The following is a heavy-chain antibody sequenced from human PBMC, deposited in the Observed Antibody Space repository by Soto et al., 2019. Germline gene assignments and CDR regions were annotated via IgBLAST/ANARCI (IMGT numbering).Heavy chain of an antibody. CDR1: GYTFTSHH. Sequence: QVQLVQSGAEVKKPGASVKVSCKASGYTFTSHHIHWVRQAPGQGLEWMGIINPSGGSTSYAQNFQGRVTMTRDTSTSTVYMELSSLRSEDTAVYYCARDEQQLRPDDGMDVWGQGTTVTVSS. CDR2: INPSGGST. CDR3: ARDEQQLRPDDGMDV. D-gene: IGHD6-13*01. V-gene: IGHV1-46*01. J-gene: IGHJ6*02.